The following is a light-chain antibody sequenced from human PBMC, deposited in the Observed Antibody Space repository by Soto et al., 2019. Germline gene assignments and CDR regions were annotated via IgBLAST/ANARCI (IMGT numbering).Light chain of an antibody. J-gene: IGLJ1*01. V-gene: IGLV2-11*01. Sequence: QSVLTQPHSVSGSPGQSVTISCTGTSSDVGAYNYVSWYQQHPGKAPKLMIYDVSKRPSGVPDRFSGSKSGNTASLTISGLQAEDEADYYFCSYAGSYVFGTGTKLTVL. CDR3: CSYAGSYV. CDR1: SSDVGAYNY. CDR2: DVS.